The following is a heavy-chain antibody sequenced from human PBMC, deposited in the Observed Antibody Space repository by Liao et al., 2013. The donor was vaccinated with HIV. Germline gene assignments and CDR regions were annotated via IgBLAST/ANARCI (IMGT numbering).Heavy chain of an antibody. D-gene: IGHD5-12*01. V-gene: IGHV4-34*01. Sequence: QVQLQQWGAGLLKPSETLSLTCGVYGGSFSGYYWSWIRQPPGKGLEWLGEVTHSGGTNHNPSLKSRLTISVDTSKNQVSLKLDSVTAADTAVYYCARGRTVATTPLAYWGQGTLVTVSS. CDR2: VTHSGGT. CDR3: ARGRTVATTPLAY. J-gene: IGHJ4*02. CDR1: GGSFSGYY.